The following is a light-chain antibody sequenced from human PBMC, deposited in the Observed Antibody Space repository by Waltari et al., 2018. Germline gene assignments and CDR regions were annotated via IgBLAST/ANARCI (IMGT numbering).Light chain of an antibody. Sequence: IQMTQSPSPLSASVGDRVTSTCRASQGIRNDLGWYQQKPGKAPKLLIYASSSLQSGVPSRFSGSGSGTDFTLTISSLQPEDFATYYCLQDYNYPRTFGQGTKVEIK. CDR1: QGIRND. CDR2: ASS. J-gene: IGKJ1*01. V-gene: IGKV1-6*01. CDR3: LQDYNYPRT.